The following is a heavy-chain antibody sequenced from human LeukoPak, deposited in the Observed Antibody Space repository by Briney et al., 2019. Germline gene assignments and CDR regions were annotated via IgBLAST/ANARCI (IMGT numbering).Heavy chain of an antibody. J-gene: IGHJ4*02. V-gene: IGHV4-31*03. CDR3: ARGQGDGDYRYFDY. CDR2: IYYSGST. CDR1: GGSISSGGYY. Sequence: KTSETLSLTCTVSGGSISSGGYYWSRIRQHPGKGLEWIGYIYYSGSTYYNPSLKSRVTISVDTSKNQFSLKLSSVTAADTAVYYCARGQGDGDYRYFDYWGQGTLVTVSS. D-gene: IGHD4-17*01.